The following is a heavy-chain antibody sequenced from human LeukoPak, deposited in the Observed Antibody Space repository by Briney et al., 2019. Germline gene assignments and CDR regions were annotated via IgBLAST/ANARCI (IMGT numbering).Heavy chain of an antibody. CDR1: GFTFSSYE. J-gene: IGHJ4*02. D-gene: IGHD3-9*01. Sequence: PGGSLRLSCAASGFTFSSYEMNWVRQAPGKGLEWVSYISSSSSTIYYADSVKGRFTISRDNAKNSLYLQMNSLRAEDTAVYYCARDGYYDILTGYYTPGPFDYWGQGTLVTVSS. V-gene: IGHV3-48*01. CDR2: ISSSSSTI. CDR3: ARDGYYDILTGYYTPGPFDY.